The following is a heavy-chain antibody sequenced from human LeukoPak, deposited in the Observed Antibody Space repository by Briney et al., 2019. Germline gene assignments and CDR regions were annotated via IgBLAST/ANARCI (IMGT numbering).Heavy chain of an antibody. Sequence: PGGSLRLSCAASGFTFSTYSMNWVRQAPGKGLEWLSYISTSSSTIHYAESVKGRFTISRDNAKNSLYLQMNSLRVEDTAIYYCAKARGGGSHDDFDYWGQGTLVTVSS. J-gene: IGHJ4*02. D-gene: IGHD1-26*01. CDR3: AKARGGGSHDDFDY. CDR2: ISTSSSTI. CDR1: GFTFSTYS. V-gene: IGHV3-48*01.